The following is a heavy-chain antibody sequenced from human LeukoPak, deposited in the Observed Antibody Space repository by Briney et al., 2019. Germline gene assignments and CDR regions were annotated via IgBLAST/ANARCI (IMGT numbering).Heavy chain of an antibody. V-gene: IGHV3-23*01. CDR2: ISGSGGST. Sequence: PGGSLRLSCAASGFTFSSYAMSWVRQAPGKGLEWVSAISGSGGSTYYADSVKGRFTISRDNSKNTLYVEMNSLRAEDTAIYYCVRGRISPDYWGQGTLVTVSS. CDR3: VRGRISPDY. D-gene: IGHD2/OR15-2a*01. J-gene: IGHJ4*02. CDR1: GFTFSSYA.